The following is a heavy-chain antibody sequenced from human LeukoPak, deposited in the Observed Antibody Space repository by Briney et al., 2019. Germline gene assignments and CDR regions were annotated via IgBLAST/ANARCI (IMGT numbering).Heavy chain of an antibody. CDR3: ARDQAVTTLLFGMDV. Sequence: GGSLRLSCAASGFTFSSYAMHWVRQAPGKGLEWVAVISYDGSNKYYADSVKGRFTISRDNSKNTLYLQMNSLRAEDTAVYYCARDQAVTTLLFGMDVWGQGTTVTVSS. V-gene: IGHV3-30-3*01. CDR2: ISYDGSNK. J-gene: IGHJ6*02. D-gene: IGHD4-17*01. CDR1: GFTFSSYA.